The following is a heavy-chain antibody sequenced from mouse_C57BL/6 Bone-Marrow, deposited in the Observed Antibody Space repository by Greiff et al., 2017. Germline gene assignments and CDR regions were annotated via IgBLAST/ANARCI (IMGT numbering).Heavy chain of an antibody. D-gene: IGHD1-1*01. V-gene: IGHV1-22*01. Sequence: VQLQQSGPELVKPGASVKMSCKASGYTITDYNMHWVKQSHGKSLEWIGYINPNNGGTSYNQKFKGKATLTVNKSSSTAYMELRSLTSEDSAVYYCARCLGITTVVASFDYWGQGTTLTVSS. CDR2: INPNNGGT. CDR1: GYTITDYN. CDR3: ARCLGITTVVASFDY. J-gene: IGHJ2*01.